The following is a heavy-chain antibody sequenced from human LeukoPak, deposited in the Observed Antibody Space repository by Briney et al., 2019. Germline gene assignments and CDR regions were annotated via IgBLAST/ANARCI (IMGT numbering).Heavy chain of an antibody. CDR3: ASVDFGNAPLFDY. J-gene: IGHJ4*02. CDR1: GAPISSYY. D-gene: IGHD2-15*01. CDR2: IYYSGST. Sequence: SETLSLTCTVSGAPISSYYGSWLRQPPGEGLEWIGYIYYSGSTNYNPSLKSRVTLSVDTSKKQLSLKLSSVTAADTAVYYCASVDFGNAPLFDYWGQGSLVTVSS. V-gene: IGHV4-59*08.